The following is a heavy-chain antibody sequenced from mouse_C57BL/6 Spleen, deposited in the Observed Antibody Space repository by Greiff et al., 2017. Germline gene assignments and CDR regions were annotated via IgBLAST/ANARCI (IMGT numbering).Heavy chain of an antibody. CDR1: GYTFASYW. D-gene: IGHD1-1*01. CDR3: ARSLITTVGEAYFDD. CDR2: IDPSDSYT. Sequence: QVQLQQPGAELVKPGASVKLSCKASGYTFASYWMQWVKQRPGQGLEWIGEIDPSDSYTNSNQKFKGKATLPVDTSSSTAYMQLNILTSEDSAGYYCARSLITTVGEAYFDDWGQGTTRTVSS. V-gene: IGHV1-50*01. J-gene: IGHJ2*01.